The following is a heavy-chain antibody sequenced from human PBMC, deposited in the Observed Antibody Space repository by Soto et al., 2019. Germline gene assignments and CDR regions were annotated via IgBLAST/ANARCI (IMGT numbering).Heavy chain of an antibody. CDR2: IYTAGGT. Sequence: GGSLRLSCAASGFTVGNTYMTWVRQPPGKGLECVSVIYTAGGTNYADSVKGRFIISRDNSKNTLYLQMNSLRAEDTAVYYCARALPVAKGGFDPWGQGTLVTVSS. V-gene: IGHV3-53*01. D-gene: IGHD2-2*01. J-gene: IGHJ5*02. CDR1: GFTVGNTY. CDR3: ARALPVAKGGFDP.